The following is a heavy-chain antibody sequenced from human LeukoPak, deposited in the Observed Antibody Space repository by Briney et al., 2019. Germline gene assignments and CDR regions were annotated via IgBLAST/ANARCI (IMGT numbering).Heavy chain of an antibody. V-gene: IGHV3-64D*06. CDR1: GFTFSSYA. D-gene: IGHD6-13*01. CDR3: VREAAAYYFDY. Sequence: GGSLRLSCSASGFTFSSYAMHWVRQAPGKGLEYVSAISSNGGSTYYADSVKGRFTISRDNSKNTLYLQVSSLRAEDTAVYYCVREAAAYYFDYWGQGTLVTVSS. CDR2: ISSNGGST. J-gene: IGHJ4*02.